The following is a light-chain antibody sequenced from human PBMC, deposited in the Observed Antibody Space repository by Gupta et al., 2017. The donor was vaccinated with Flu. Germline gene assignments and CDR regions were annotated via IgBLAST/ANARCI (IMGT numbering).Light chain of an antibody. V-gene: IGLV2-8*01. Sequence: SVTISCTGTSIDVGGYNYVSWYQQHPGKAPKLMIYEVTKRPPGVPDRFSGSKSGNTASLTVSGLQTEDEADYYCSSYAGGNTFVFGTGTKVTVL. CDR1: SIDVGGYNY. J-gene: IGLJ1*01. CDR2: EVT. CDR3: SSYAGGNTFV.